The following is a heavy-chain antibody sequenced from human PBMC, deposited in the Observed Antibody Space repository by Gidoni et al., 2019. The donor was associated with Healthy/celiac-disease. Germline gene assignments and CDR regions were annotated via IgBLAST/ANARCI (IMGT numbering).Heavy chain of an antibody. CDR1: GFTFSSYG. J-gene: IGHJ6*02. Sequence: QVQLVESGGGVVQPGRSLRLSCAASGFTFSSYGMHWVRQAPGKGLEWVAVIWYDGSNKYYADSVKGRFTISRDNSKNTLYLQMNSLRAEDTAVYYCARGKKDDYVWGSYREYGMDVWGQGTTVTVSS. V-gene: IGHV3-33*01. D-gene: IGHD3-16*02. CDR2: IWYDGSNK. CDR3: ARGKKDDYVWGSYREYGMDV.